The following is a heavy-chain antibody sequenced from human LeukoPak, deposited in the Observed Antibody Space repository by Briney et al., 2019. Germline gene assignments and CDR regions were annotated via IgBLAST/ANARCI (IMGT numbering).Heavy chain of an antibody. CDR2: ISGSGGST. J-gene: IGHJ4*02. D-gene: IGHD6-19*01. V-gene: IGHV3-23*01. CDR3: AKDAMAGTPGASSGYFDY. CDR1: GFTFSSYA. Sequence: GGSLRLSCAASGFTFSSYAMSWVRQAPGKGLEWVSAISGSGGSTYYADSVKGRFTISRDNSKNTLYLQMNSLRAEDTAVYYCAKDAMAGTPGASSGYFDYWGQGTLVTVSS.